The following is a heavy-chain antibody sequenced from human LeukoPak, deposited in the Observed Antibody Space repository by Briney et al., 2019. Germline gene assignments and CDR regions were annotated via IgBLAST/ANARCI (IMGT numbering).Heavy chain of an antibody. CDR2: ISRGSGHI. J-gene: IGHJ4*02. Sequence: GGSLRLSCAASRFTFSNYSMNWVRQASGKGLEWVSSISRGSGHIYYADSVKGRITISRDNARNSLYLQMNSLRAEDTAIYYCARVDAALDYWGQGTLVTVSS. D-gene: IGHD6-6*01. CDR1: RFTFSNYS. CDR3: ARVDAALDY. V-gene: IGHV3-21*01.